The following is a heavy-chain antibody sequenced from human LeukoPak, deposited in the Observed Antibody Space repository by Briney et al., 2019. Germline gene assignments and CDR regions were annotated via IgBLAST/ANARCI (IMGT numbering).Heavy chain of an antibody. Sequence: SETLSLTCAVYGGSFSGYYWSWIRQPPGKGLEWIGEINHSGSTNYNPSLKSRVTISVDTSKNQFSLKLSSVTAADTAVYYCARHYYDSSGYKRIYYYYYMDVWGKGTTVTISS. V-gene: IGHV4-34*01. D-gene: IGHD3-22*01. CDR2: INHSGST. J-gene: IGHJ6*03. CDR3: ARHYYDSSGYKRIYYYYYMDV. CDR1: GGSFSGYY.